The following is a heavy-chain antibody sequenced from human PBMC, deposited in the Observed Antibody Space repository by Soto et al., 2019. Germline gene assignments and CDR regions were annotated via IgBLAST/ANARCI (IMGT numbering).Heavy chain of an antibody. CDR2: IVVGSGNT. CDR1: GFTFTSSA. J-gene: IGHJ6*02. CDR3: AADHSASSGYFYYYYGMDV. V-gene: IGHV1-58*01. D-gene: IGHD3-22*01. Sequence: SVKVSCKASGFTFTSSAVQWVRQARGQRLEWIGWIVVGSGNTNYAQKFQERVTITRDMSTSTAYMELSSLRSEDTAVYYCAADHSASSGYFYYYYGMDVWGQGTTVTVSS.